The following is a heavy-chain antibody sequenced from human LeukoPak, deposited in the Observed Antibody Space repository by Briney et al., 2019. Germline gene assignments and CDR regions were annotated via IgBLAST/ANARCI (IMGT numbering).Heavy chain of an antibody. CDR2: ISGSGGST. CDR1: GFTFSSYA. CDR3: ARSYTHYDFWSGYTYQNYFDP. V-gene: IGHV3-23*01. J-gene: IGHJ5*02. D-gene: IGHD3-3*01. Sequence: PGGSLRLSCAASGFTFSSYATSWVRQAPGKGLEWVSAISGSGGSTYYADSVKGRFTISRDNSKNTVYLQMDSLRAEDTAVYYCARSYTHYDFWSGYTYQNYFDPWGQGTLVTVSS.